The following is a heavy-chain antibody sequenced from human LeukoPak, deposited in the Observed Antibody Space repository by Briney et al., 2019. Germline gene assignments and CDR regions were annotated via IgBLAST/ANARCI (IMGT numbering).Heavy chain of an antibody. D-gene: IGHD3-10*02. Sequence: RPGGSLRLSCAASGFTFDEYGMSWVRQPPGKGLEWVSGISLNGGSRGYADSVKGRFTISRDNAKNSLYLQMNSLRAEDTAVYYCAELGITMIGGVWGKGTTVTISS. J-gene: IGHJ6*04. CDR2: ISLNGGSR. CDR1: GFTFDEYG. V-gene: IGHV3-20*04. CDR3: AELGITMIGGV.